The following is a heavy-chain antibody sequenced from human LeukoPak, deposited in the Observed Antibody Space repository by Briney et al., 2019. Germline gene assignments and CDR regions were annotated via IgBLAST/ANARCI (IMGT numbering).Heavy chain of an antibody. J-gene: IGHJ6*03. V-gene: IGHV3-21*01. CDR2: ICRNSSDI. D-gene: IGHD5-18*01. Sequence: GGSLRLSCAPSRFTFSSYSMNWVRQAPGKGLEWVSYICRNSSDIYYADSVKGRFTISRANAKNSLYLQMNRLRAEDTAVYYCARDQLLFTDYYYMDVWGKGTTVAVSS. CDR3: ARDQLLFTDYYYMDV. CDR1: RFTFSSYS.